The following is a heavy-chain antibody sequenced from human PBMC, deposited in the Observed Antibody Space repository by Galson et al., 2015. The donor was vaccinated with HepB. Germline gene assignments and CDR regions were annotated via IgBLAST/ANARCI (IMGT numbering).Heavy chain of an antibody. CDR2: INPNSGGT. V-gene: IGHV1-2*02. D-gene: IGHD6-19*01. CDR1: GFTFSSSA. Sequence: SVKVSCKASGFTFSSSAIQWVRQARGQRLEWMGWINPNSGGTNYAQKFQGRVTMTRDTSISTAYMELSRLRSDDTAVYYCARLPVHSGRGSWGQGTLVTVSS. J-gene: IGHJ5*02. CDR3: ARLPVHSGRGS.